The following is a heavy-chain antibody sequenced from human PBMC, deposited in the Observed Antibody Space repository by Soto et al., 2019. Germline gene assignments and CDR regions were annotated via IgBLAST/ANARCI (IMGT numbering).Heavy chain of an antibody. V-gene: IGHV4-28*01. CDR2: IYYGGTT. J-gene: IGHJ4*02. Sequence: QVQLQESGPGLLKPSDTLSLTCALSGYSISSSNWWGWIRQHPGKGLDWIGSIYYGGTTYYNTSLQSRVTMSVDTSKNTFSLRLTFVTAVDTAVYYCARREIQGPIDYWGQGTLGTVSS. D-gene: IGHD1-26*01. CDR3: ARREIQGPIDY. CDR1: GYSISSSNW.